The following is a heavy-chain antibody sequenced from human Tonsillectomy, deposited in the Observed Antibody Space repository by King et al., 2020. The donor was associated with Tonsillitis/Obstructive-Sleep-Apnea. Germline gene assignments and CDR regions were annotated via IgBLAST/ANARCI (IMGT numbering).Heavy chain of an antibody. CDR1: GFTFTRYW. D-gene: IGHD5-18*01. V-gene: IGHV3-7*04. Sequence: VQLVESGGGLVQPGGSLRLSCAASGFTFTRYWMTWVRQAPGKGLEGWGEIKKDGSEKQYGDSVKGRSTMSRDNAKNLRYLKMNSLRAEDTAVYYCARDVETAWGAFEYWGQGTLVTVSS. J-gene: IGHJ4*02. CDR3: ARDVETAWGAFEY. CDR2: IKKDGSEK.